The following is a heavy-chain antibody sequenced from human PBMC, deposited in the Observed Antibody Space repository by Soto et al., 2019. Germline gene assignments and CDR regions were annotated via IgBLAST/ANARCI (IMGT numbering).Heavy chain of an antibody. J-gene: IGHJ4*02. D-gene: IGHD3-22*01. CDR2: IYWDDDK. V-gene: IGHV2-5*02. CDR3: AHNYDSSAYDY. Sequence: QITLKESGPTLVKPTQTLTLTCTFSGFSLSTSGVGVGWIRQPPGKALEWLALIYWDDDKRYIPSLKSRLTITKDTSQNQVVLTMTNMDPVDTATYFCAHNYDSSAYDYWGQGTLVTVAS. CDR1: GFSLSTSGVG.